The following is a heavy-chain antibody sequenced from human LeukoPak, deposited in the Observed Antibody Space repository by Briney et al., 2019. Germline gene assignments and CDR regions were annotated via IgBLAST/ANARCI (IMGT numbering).Heavy chain of an antibody. J-gene: IGHJ3*01. CDR1: GYSFNNYW. CDR3: AKTRSLGYCSSASCYAGNDAFDL. D-gene: IGHD2-2*01. V-gene: IGHV5-51*01. Sequence: GESLKISCKGSGYSFNNYWIGWVRQMPGKGLEWMGIISPGDSDTRYSPSFQGQVTLSADKSISTAYLQWSSLKASDTAIYYCAKTRSLGYCSSASCYAGNDAFDLWGQGTMVTVSS. CDR2: ISPGDSDT.